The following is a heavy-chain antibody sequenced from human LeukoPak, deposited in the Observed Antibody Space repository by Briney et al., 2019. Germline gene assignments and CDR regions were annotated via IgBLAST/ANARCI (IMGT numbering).Heavy chain of an antibody. Sequence: ASVQVSCKASGYTFTSYAMHWVRQAPGQRLEWMGCVNAGNGNTKYSQEFQGRVTITRDTSASTAYMELSSMRSEDMAVYYCAREDYGDYVFDYWGQGTLVTVSS. CDR3: AREDYGDYVFDY. D-gene: IGHD4-17*01. CDR2: VNAGNGNT. V-gene: IGHV1-3*03. J-gene: IGHJ4*02. CDR1: GYTFTSYA.